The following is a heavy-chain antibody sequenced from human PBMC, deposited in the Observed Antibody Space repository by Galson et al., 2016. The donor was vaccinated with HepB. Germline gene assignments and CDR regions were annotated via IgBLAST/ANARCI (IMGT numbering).Heavy chain of an antibody. V-gene: IGHV3-33*01. Sequence: SLRLSCAASGFTFSNFAMHWVRQAPGKGLEWVAVIWYDGTSKYYVDSVKGRFTISRDNPKNTLNLQMNSLRAEDTAVYYCAGGYYGSGSYYAYWGQGTLVTVSS. CDR3: AGGYYGSGSYYAY. CDR1: GFTFSNFA. J-gene: IGHJ4*02. D-gene: IGHD3-10*01. CDR2: IWYDGTSK.